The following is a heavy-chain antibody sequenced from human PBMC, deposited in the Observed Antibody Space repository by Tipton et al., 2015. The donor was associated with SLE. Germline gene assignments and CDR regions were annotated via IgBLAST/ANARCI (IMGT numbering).Heavy chain of an antibody. D-gene: IGHD4-11*01. Sequence: TLSLTCTVSGGSISSHYWSWIRQPPGKGLEWIGYIYYSGSTYYNPSLKSRVTISVDTSKNQFSLKLTSVTAADTAFYYCARDDLTVGAFDIWGQGTMVTVSS. CDR1: GGSISSHY. J-gene: IGHJ3*02. V-gene: IGHV4-59*11. CDR2: IYYSGST. CDR3: ARDDLTVGAFDI.